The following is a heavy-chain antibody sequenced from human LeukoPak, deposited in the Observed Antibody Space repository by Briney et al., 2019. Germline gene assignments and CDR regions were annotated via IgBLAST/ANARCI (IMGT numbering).Heavy chain of an antibody. J-gene: IGHJ4*02. V-gene: IGHV4-59*08. CDR3: ARSEWLVRGGDDC. CDR1: GGSISSHY. D-gene: IGHD6-19*01. CDR2: VFYGGSDNNDI. Sequence: SETLSLTCSVSGGSISSHYWSWIRQPPGKGLEWIGYVFYGGSDNNDINYNPSLKTRVIISLDTSKNQFSLKLSSVTAADTAVYYCARSEWLVRGGDDCWGQGTLVTVSS.